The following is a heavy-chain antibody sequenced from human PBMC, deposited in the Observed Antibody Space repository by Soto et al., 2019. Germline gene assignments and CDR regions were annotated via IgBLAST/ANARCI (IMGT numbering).Heavy chain of an antibody. CDR1: GGSISSYY. Sequence: SSETLSLTCTVSGGSISSYYWSWIRQPPGKGLEWIGYIYYSGSTNYNPSLKSRVTISVDTSKNQFSVTLSSVTAADTAVYYCARYGGYCRGGSCYSEKYYFDYWGQGTLVTVS. CDR2: IYYSGST. D-gene: IGHD2-15*01. CDR3: ARYGGYCRGGSCYSEKYYFDY. V-gene: IGHV4-59*01. J-gene: IGHJ4*02.